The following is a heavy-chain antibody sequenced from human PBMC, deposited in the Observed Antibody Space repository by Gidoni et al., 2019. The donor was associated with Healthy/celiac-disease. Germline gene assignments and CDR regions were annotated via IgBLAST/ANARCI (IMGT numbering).Heavy chain of an antibody. CDR2: ISYDGSNK. J-gene: IGHJ6*02. CDR3: AKDVVVPAAKWYYYYYGMDV. CDR1: GFTFSSYG. D-gene: IGHD2-2*01. Sequence: QVQLVESGGGVVQPGRSLRLSCAASGFTFSSYGMTWVRQAPGKGLELVAVISYDGSNKYYADSVKGRFTISRDNSKNTLYLQMNSLRAEDTAVYYCAKDVVVPAAKWYYYYYGMDVWGQGTTVTVSS. V-gene: IGHV3-30*18.